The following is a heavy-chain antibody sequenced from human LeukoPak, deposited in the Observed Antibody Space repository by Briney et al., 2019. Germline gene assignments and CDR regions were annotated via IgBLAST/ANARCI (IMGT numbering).Heavy chain of an antibody. CDR3: ARDKTTTVTTHHFDY. Sequence: PGGSLRLSCAASGFTFSSYGMHWVRQAPGKGLEWVAFIRYDGSNKYYADSVKGRFTISRDNSKNTLYLQMNSLRSEDTAVYYCARDKTTTVTTHHFDYWGQGTLVTVSS. CDR2: IRYDGSNK. V-gene: IGHV3-30*02. J-gene: IGHJ4*02. D-gene: IGHD4-17*01. CDR1: GFTFSSYG.